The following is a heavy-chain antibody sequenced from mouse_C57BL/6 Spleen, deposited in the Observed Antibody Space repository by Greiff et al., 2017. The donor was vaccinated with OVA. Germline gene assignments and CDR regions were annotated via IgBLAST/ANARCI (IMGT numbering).Heavy chain of an antibody. D-gene: IGHD4-1*01. V-gene: IGHV5-4*01. CDR1: GFTFSSYA. J-gene: IGHJ3*01. Sequence: EVQLVESGGGLVKPGGSLKLSCAASGFTFSSYAMSWVRQTPEKRLEWVATISDGGSYTYYPDNVKGRFTISIDKAKNNLYREMSHLKSEDTAMYYCARVAGTGAWFAYWGQGTLVTVSA. CDR3: ARVAGTGAWFAY. CDR2: ISDGGSYT.